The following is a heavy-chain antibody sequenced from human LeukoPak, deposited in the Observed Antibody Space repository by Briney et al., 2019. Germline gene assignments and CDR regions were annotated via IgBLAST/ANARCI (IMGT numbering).Heavy chain of an antibody. V-gene: IGHV4-59*08. D-gene: IGHD6-13*01. J-gene: IGHJ4*03. CDR3: VRFSSSTWAFDL. Sequence: YETLPLTCTVSGGSISGYYWNWIRQSPGRGLQWVAYIYYSGATNYNPSLQSRVTLSLDSSNNRFSLKLNSVTAADTAVYYCVRFSSSTWAFDLCGHRDLFSASS. CDR1: GGSISGYY. CDR2: IYYSGAT.